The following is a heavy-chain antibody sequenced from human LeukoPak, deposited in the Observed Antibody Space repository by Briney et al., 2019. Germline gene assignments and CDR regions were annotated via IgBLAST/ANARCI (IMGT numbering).Heavy chain of an antibody. V-gene: IGHV3-21*01. J-gene: IGHJ4*02. CDR2: ITTSSSYI. CDR1: GFTFSTYT. Sequence: GGSLRLSCAASGFTFSTYTMNWVRQAPGKGLEWVSSITTSSSYIYYADSVKGRFTISRDNAKNSLYLQMNSLRAEDTAVYYWARPGVPWGFDYWGRGTLVTVSS. D-gene: IGHD3-16*01. CDR3: ARPGVPWGFDY.